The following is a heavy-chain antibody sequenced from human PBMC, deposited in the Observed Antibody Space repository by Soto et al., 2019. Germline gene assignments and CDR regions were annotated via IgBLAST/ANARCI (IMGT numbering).Heavy chain of an antibody. V-gene: IGHV3-30-3*01. J-gene: IGHJ6*02. Sequence: GGSLRLSCAASGFTFSSYAMHWVRQAPGKGLEWVAVISYDGSNKYYADSVKGRFTVSRDNSKNTLYLQMNSLRAEDTAVYYCARDLTGRRMDVWGQGTTVTVSS. CDR2: ISYDGSNK. CDR3: ARDLTGRRMDV. CDR1: GFTFSSYA.